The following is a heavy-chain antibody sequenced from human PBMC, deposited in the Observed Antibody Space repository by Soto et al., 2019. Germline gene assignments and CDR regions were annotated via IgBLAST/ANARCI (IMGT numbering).Heavy chain of an antibody. D-gene: IGHD1-26*01. J-gene: IGHJ3*01. V-gene: IGHV1-18*01. CDR1: GYTFTSYG. CDR3: ARDRRDSVADRRSFDV. Sequence: ASVKVSCKASGYTFTSYGISWVRQAHGQGLEWMGWISAYNGDTNYAQKLQGRVTMTTDTSTSTAYMELRSLRSDDTAIYYCARDRRDSVADRRSFDVWGQGTMVTVSS. CDR2: ISAYNGDT.